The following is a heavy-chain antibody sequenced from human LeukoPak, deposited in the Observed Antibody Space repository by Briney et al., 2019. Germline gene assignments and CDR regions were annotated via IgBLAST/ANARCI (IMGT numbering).Heavy chain of an antibody. D-gene: IGHD2-15*01. CDR3: ARGPFCSGGSCVYGYYYYMDV. CDR2: MNPNSGNT. Sequence: ASVKVSCKASGYTFTSYDINWVRQATGQGLEWMGWMNPNSGNTGYAQKFQGSVTMTRNTSISTAYMELSSLRSEDTAVYYCARGPFCSGGSCVYGYYYYMDVWGKGTTVTISS. CDR1: GYTFTSYD. J-gene: IGHJ6*03. V-gene: IGHV1-8*01.